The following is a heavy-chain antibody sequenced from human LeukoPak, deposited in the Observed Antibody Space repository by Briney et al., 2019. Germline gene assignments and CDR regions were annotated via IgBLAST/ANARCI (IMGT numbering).Heavy chain of an antibody. V-gene: IGHV4-4*07. CDR1: GGAISSYY. CDR3: ARDPPYSSSWQDAFDI. J-gene: IGHJ3*02. CDR2: IYTSGST. Sequence: SETLSLTCTVSGGAISSYYWSWIRQPAGKGLEWIGRIYTSGSTNYNPSLKSRVTMSVDTSKNQFSLKLSSVTAADTAVYYCARDPPYSSSWQDAFDIWGQGTMVTVSS. D-gene: IGHD6-13*01.